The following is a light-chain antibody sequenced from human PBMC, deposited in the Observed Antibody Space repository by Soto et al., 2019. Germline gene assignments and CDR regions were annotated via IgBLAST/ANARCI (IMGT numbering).Light chain of an antibody. V-gene: IGKV3-15*01. CDR2: DTS. J-gene: IGKJ5*01. CDR3: QQYSKWPPFT. CDR1: QSVGSK. Sequence: EMVMTQSPATLSVSPGERATLSCRASQSVGSKLAWYQQKPGQAPRLLIYDTSTRATGIPARFSGSGSGTEFTLTISSLQPEDLAVYYCQQYSKWPPFTFGQGTRLEIK.